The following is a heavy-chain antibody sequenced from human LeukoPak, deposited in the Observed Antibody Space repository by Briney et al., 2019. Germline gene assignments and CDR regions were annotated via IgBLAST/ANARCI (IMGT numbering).Heavy chain of an antibody. Sequence: GGSLRLSCAASGFTFSSYGMHRVRQAPGKGLEWVAVIWYDGSNKYYADSVKGRFTISRDNSKNTLYLQMNSLRAEDTAVYYCARDSYSSGWYGFDYWGQGTLVTVSS. V-gene: IGHV3-33*01. CDR3: ARDSYSSGWYGFDY. CDR2: IWYDGSNK. D-gene: IGHD6-19*01. CDR1: GFTFSSYG. J-gene: IGHJ4*02.